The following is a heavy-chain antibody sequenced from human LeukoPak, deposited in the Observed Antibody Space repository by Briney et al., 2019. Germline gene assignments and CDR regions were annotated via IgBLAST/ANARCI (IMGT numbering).Heavy chain of an antibody. V-gene: IGHV3-23*01. CDR1: RFSFSNYG. CDR3: ERDPSDYEWQRGWYRDF. Sequence: GGSLTLSCAASRFSFSNYGMSWFRQAPGKGLEWVSTINTRADETHYADSVRGRFTIFRDNSKSTLALHMSNLRVEDTAVYYCERDPSDYEWQRGWYRDFWGRGSQVTVSS. CDR2: INTRADET. D-gene: IGHD6-19*01. J-gene: IGHJ4*01.